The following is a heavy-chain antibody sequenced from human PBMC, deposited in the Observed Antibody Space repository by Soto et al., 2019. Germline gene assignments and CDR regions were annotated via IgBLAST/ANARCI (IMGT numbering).Heavy chain of an antibody. CDR1: GVSIYSYP. J-gene: IGHJ5*02. CDR3: AGGHNQPPVDFFLDT. V-gene: IGHV1-69*06. D-gene: IGHD2-2*01. Sequence: VGVPCTRSGVSIYSYPVDWVQQAPGQGLQWVGGIIPAFAAAKYSQKCQDRVTIAAGKSTSTAYLELKTLTSEDTAAYYCAGGHNQPPVDFFLDTWGQGTLVTVSS. CDR2: IIPAFAAA.